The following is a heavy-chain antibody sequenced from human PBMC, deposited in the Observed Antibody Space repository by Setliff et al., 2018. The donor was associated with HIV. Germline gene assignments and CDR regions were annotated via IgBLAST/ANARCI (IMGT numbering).Heavy chain of an antibody. Sequence: SVKVSCKASGGTFSSYVITWVRRAPGQGLEWMGGIVPLFGTTNYAQNFQGRLTITTDQIMTTAYMELTSLRSEDTAVYYCASGSGYCTKGDCYIGVHRIPDKYYFDSWGQGTLVTVSS. D-gene: IGHD2-8*01. J-gene: IGHJ4*02. CDR1: GGTFSSYV. CDR3: ASGSGYCTKGDCYIGVHRIPDKYYFDS. V-gene: IGHV1-69*05. CDR2: IVPLFGTT.